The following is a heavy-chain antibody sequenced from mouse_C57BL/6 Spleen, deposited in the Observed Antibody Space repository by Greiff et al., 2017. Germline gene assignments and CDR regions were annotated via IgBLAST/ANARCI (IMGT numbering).Heavy chain of an antibody. D-gene: IGHD1-1*01. CDR3: ASLGSSYAMDY. CDR2: IYPGDGDT. CDR1: GYAFSSSW. Sequence: QVQLQQSGPELVKPGASVKISCKASGYAFSSSWMNWVKQRPGKGLEWIGRIYPGDGDTNYNGKFKGKATLTADKSSSTAYMQLSSLTSEDSAVYFCASLGSSYAMDYWGQGTSVTVSS. V-gene: IGHV1-82*01. J-gene: IGHJ4*01.